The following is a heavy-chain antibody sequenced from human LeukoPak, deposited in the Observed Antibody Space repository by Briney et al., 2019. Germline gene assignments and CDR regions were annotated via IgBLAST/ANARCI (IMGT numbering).Heavy chain of an antibody. CDR1: GFTFTNYW. D-gene: IGHD5/OR15-5a*01. Sequence: QPGGSLRLSCAASGFTFTNYWMTWVRQAPGKGLEFVANINQDESVKNYVDSVKGRSTISRDNAENSLHLQMNSLRVEDTAVYYCARDPGSSAFDYWGQGTLVTVSS. J-gene: IGHJ4*02. CDR2: INQDESVK. CDR3: ARDPGSSAFDY. V-gene: IGHV3-7*01.